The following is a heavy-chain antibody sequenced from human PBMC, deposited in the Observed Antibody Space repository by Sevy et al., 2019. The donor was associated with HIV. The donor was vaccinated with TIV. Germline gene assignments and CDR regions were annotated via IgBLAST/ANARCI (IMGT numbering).Heavy chain of an antibody. J-gene: IGHJ4*02. CDR3: VRRGVDAFNVYFDL. CDR1: GFTFPAYS. Sequence: QLGGSLRLSCRASGFTFPAYSFNWVRQAPGKGLEWLSYISTGSDPIYYSDSAKGRFTISRDDAQNSVFLHMKSLRDQDTALYYCVRRGVDAFNVYFDLWGQGVLVTVSS. V-gene: IGHV3-48*02. D-gene: IGHD3-10*01. CDR2: ISTGSDPI.